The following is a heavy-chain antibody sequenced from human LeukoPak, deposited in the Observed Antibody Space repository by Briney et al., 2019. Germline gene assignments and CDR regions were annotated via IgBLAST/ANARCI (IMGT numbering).Heavy chain of an antibody. Sequence: GGSLRLSCAASGFTFSSYSMHWVRQAPGKGLEWVAVISYDGSNKYYADSVKGRFTISRDNSKNTLYLQMNSLRAEDTAVYYCAKEYDYGDYGEVDYWGQGTLVTVSS. D-gene: IGHD4-17*01. CDR2: ISYDGSNK. CDR3: AKEYDYGDYGEVDY. CDR1: GFTFSSYS. J-gene: IGHJ4*02. V-gene: IGHV3-30*18.